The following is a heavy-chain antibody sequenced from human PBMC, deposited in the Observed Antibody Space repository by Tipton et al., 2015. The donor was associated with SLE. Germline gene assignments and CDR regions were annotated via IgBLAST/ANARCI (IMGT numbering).Heavy chain of an antibody. J-gene: IGHJ3*02. Sequence: LRLSCTVSDGSIRSTNYYWSWIRQPPGKGLEWIGYIHYSGTTNYNPSLKSRVTMSVDTSKNQFSLNLRSVTAADTAMYYCARPRERDYNDAFDIWGQGTMVIVSS. CDR1: DGSIRSTNYY. V-gene: IGHV4-61*01. CDR2: IHYSGTT. CDR3: ARPRERDYNDAFDI. D-gene: IGHD4-11*01.